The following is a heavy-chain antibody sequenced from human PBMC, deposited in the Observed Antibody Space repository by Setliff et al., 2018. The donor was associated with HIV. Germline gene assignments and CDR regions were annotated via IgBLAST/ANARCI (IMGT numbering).Heavy chain of an antibody. Sequence: ASVKVSCKASGYTFTSYGISWVRQAPGQGLEWMGWISAYNGNTNYAQKLQGRVTMTTDTSTSTAYMELRSLRSDDTAVYYCAGGFEVESSGWFDPWGQGTPVTVSS. CDR2: ISAYNGNT. CDR3: AGGFEVESSGWFDP. J-gene: IGHJ5*02. CDR1: GYTFTSYG. V-gene: IGHV1-18*01. D-gene: IGHD3-9*01.